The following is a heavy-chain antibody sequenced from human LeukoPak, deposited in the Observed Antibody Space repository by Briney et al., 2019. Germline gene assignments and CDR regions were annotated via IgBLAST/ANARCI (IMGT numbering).Heavy chain of an antibody. J-gene: IGHJ2*01. CDR1: GGSISSYD. Sequence: PSETLSLTCTVSGGSISSYDWSWIRQPPGKGLEWIGYIYYSGSTNYNPSLKSRVTISVDTSKNQFSLKLSSVTAADTAVYYCARVSSIAPRYWYFDLWGRGTLVTVSS. CDR2: IYYSGST. V-gene: IGHV4-59*01. D-gene: IGHD6-6*01. CDR3: ARVSSIAPRYWYFDL.